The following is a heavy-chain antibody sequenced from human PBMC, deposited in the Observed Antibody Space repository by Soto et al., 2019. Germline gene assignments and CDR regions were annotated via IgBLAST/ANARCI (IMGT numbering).Heavy chain of an antibody. J-gene: IGHJ6*02. CDR3: ARVGGNSYYYGMDV. CDR1: GYTFTSYD. D-gene: IGHD2-15*01. Sequence: ASVKVSCKASGYTFTSYDINWVRQATGQGLEWMGWMNPNSGNTGYAQKFQGRVTMTRNTSISTAYMELSSLRSEDTAVYYCARVGGNSYYYGMDVWGQGTTVTVSS. CDR2: MNPNSGNT. V-gene: IGHV1-8*01.